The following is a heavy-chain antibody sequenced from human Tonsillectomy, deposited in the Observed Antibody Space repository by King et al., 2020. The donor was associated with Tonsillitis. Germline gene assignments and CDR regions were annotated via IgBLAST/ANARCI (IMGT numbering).Heavy chain of an antibody. CDR3: ARSSGYYRDFDY. D-gene: IGHD3-22*01. V-gene: IGHV4-39*01. CDR1: GDSIGSSSYY. J-gene: IGHJ4*02. Sequence: MQLQESGPGLVKPSETLSLTCTVSGDSIGSSSYYWGWIRQPPGKGLEWIGGIYYSWSTYYNPSLKSRVTISVDTSKTQFSLSLTSVTAADTAVYYCARSSGYYRDFDYWGQGTLVTVSS. CDR2: IYYSWST.